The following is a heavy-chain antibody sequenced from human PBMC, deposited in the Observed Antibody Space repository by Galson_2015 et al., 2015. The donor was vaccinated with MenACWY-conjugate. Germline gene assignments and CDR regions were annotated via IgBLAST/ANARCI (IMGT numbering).Heavy chain of an antibody. CDR1: GFTVSGNY. CDR3: ARDLGQLRGGGYYGMDV. Sequence: SLRLSCAASGFTVSGNYMSWVRQAPGKGLEWVSVIYTGGSTNYAESVKGRFTISRDNSKNTLYLQMNSLRAEDTAVYYCARDLGQLRGGGYYGMDVWGQGTTVTVSS. V-gene: IGHV3-53*01. D-gene: IGHD1/OR15-1a*01. J-gene: IGHJ6*02. CDR2: IYTGGST.